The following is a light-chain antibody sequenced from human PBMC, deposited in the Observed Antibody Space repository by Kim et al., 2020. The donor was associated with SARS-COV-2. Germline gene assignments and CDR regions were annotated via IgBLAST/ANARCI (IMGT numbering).Light chain of an antibody. Sequence: SYELTQPPSVSVSPGQTASITCSGDKLGDKYACWYQQKPGQSPVLVIYQESKRPSGIPERFSGSNSGNTATLTISGTQAMDEADYYCQAWDSSTGVVFGG. V-gene: IGLV3-1*01. CDR2: QES. J-gene: IGLJ2*01. CDR3: QAWDSSTGVV. CDR1: KLGDKY.